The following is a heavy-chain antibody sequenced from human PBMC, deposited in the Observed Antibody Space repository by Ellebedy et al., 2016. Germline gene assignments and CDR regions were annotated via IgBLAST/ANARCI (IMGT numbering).Heavy chain of an antibody. CDR2: ISYDGSNK. CDR1: GFTFSSSG. D-gene: IGHD2-2*01. V-gene: IGHV3-30*18. Sequence: GESLKISXAASGFTFSSSGMHWVRQAPGKGLEWVAIISYDGSNKNYAASVKGRFTISRDNSKNTLNLQMNSLRPEDTAVYFCAKGSAYLSNCFNPWGQGTLVTVSS. J-gene: IGHJ5*02. CDR3: AKGSAYLSNCFNP.